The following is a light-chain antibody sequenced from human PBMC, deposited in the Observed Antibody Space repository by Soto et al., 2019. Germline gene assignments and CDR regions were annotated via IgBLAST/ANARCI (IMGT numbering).Light chain of an antibody. J-gene: IGKJ5*01. CDR1: QSIGDT. CDR2: GAS. V-gene: IGKV3-15*01. CDR3: QQYNKWPIT. Sequence: EIVMTQSPATLSVSPVGRATLSCRASQSIGDTLAWYQQKPGQAPRLLIYGASSRVTGFPARFSGGGSGTEFTLTISSLQSEDSAFYYCQQYNKWPITFGQGTRLEIK.